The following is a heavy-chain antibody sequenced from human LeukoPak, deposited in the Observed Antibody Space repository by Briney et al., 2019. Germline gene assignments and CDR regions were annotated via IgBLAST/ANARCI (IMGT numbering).Heavy chain of an antibody. CDR1: GFTFDDYA. J-gene: IGHJ4*02. D-gene: IGHD3-3*01. CDR3: AKDWGGTIFGPRHLPDY. V-gene: IGHV3-43D*03. Sequence: PGGSLRLSCAASGFTFDDYAMHWVRQAPGKGLEWVSLISWDGGSTYYADSVKGRFTISRDNSKNSLYLQMNSLRAEDTALYYCAKDWGGTIFGPRHLPDYWGQGTLVTVSS. CDR2: ISWDGGST.